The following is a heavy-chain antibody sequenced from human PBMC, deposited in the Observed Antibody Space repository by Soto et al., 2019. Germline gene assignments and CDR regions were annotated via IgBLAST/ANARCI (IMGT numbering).Heavy chain of an antibody. J-gene: IGHJ4*02. CDR3: AREGSPYSNNAEGFDY. CDR2: ISSTSTYI. Sequence: EVQLVESGGGLVKPGGSLRLSCAASGFTFSSFSMNWVRQAPGKGLEWVSSISSTSTYIYYADSVKGRFTISRDNAKNSLYLQMDRLRAEDTAVYYCAREGSPYSNNAEGFDYWGQGTLVTVSS. D-gene: IGHD4-4*01. V-gene: IGHV3-21*01. CDR1: GFTFSSFS.